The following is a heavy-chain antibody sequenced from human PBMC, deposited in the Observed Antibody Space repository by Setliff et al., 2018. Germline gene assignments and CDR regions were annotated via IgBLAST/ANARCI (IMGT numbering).Heavy chain of an antibody. CDR1: GFTFSSYA. V-gene: IGHV3-30*07. J-gene: IGHJ6*02. CDR3: ARDRPGPSFGGMDV. Sequence: GGSLRLSCAASGFTFSSYAMHWVRQAPGKGLEWVALLYGDNKIDFADSVKGRFTISTDNSKNTLYLQMNSLTAEDTAVYYCARDRPGPSFGGMDVWGQGTTVTVSS. CDR2: LYGDNKI. D-gene: IGHD3-3*01.